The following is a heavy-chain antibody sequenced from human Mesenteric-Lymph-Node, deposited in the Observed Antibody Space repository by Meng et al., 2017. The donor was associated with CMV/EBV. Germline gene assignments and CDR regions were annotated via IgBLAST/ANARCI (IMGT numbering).Heavy chain of an antibody. Sequence: ASVKVSCKASGYSFTSYGISWVRQAPGQGLEWMGWISPYNGNTDYAQKLQGRVAMTSDTSTNTAYMELRSLKSDDTAFYYCRRVSTFLTYYDILTGYYFFDYWGQGTLVTVSS. V-gene: IGHV1-18*01. D-gene: IGHD3-9*01. CDR2: ISPYNGNT. CDR3: RRVSTFLTYYDILTGYYFFDY. J-gene: IGHJ4*02. CDR1: GYSFTSYG.